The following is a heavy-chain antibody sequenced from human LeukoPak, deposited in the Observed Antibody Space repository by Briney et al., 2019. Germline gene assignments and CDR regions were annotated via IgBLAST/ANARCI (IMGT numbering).Heavy chain of an antibody. V-gene: IGHV4-4*07. Sequence: SSETLSLTCTVSGGSIKDSDWSWIRQPAGKGLEWIGRLYTNGRTNYNPSLKSRVTMSRDTSKNQFSLKLTSVTAADTAVYYCARLQKYGPYWYFDLWGRGTLVTVSS. J-gene: IGHJ2*01. CDR3: ARLQKYGPYWYFDL. CDR2: LYTNGRT. D-gene: IGHD4-17*01. CDR1: GGSIKDSD.